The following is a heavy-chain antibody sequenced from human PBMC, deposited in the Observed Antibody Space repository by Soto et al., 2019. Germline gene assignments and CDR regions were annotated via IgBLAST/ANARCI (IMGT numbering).Heavy chain of an antibody. CDR2: IYYSGST. J-gene: IGHJ3*02. CDR1: GGSISSYY. V-gene: IGHV4-59*01. D-gene: IGHD2-8*01. Sequence: SETLSLTCTVSGGSISSYYWSWIRQPPGKGLEWTGYIYYSGSTNYNPSLKSRVTISVDTSKNQFSLKLSSVTAADTAVYYCARPQVLDDAFDIWGQGTMVT. CDR3: ARPQVLDDAFDI.